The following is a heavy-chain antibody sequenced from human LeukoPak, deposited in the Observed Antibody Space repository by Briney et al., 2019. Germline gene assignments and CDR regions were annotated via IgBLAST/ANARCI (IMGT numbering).Heavy chain of an antibody. CDR1: GGSISSGSYY. J-gene: IGHJ6*03. CDR2: IYTSGST. V-gene: IGHV4-61*02. Sequence: SQTLSLTCTVSGGSISSGSYYWSWTRQPAGKGLEWIGRIYTSGSTNYNPSLKSRVTISVDTSKNQFSLKLSSVTAADTAVYYCAREDYGGTYYMDVWGKGTTVTVSS. D-gene: IGHD4-23*01. CDR3: AREDYGGTYYMDV.